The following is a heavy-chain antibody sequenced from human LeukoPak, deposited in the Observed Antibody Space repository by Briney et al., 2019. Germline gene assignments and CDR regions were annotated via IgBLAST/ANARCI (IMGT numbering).Heavy chain of an antibody. CDR2: INPNSGAT. J-gene: IGHJ5*02. D-gene: IGHD3-22*01. CDR3: AREESSGYNWFDP. V-gene: IGHV1-2*02. Sequence: ASVKVSCKASGYTFTGYYIHWVRQAPGQGLEWMGWINPNSGATKYAQKFQGRVTMTRDTSITTAYMQLSRLRSDDTAVYYCAREESSGYNWFDPWGQGILVTVSS. CDR1: GYTFTGYY.